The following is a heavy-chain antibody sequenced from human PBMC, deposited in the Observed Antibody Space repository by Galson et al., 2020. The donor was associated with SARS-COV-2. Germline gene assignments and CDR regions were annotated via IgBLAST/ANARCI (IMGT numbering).Heavy chain of an antibody. CDR1: GFTFSSYA. J-gene: IGHJ6*03. CDR2: ISYDGRNK. Sequence: QLGESLKISCAASGFTFSSYAMHWVRQAPGKGLEWVAGISYDGRNKYYADSVKGRFTISRDNSKNTLYLQMNSLRAEDTAVYYCARDGAYYDILTGYFPGSKVDYYYYMDVWGKGTTVTVSS. D-gene: IGHD3-9*01. CDR3: ARDGAYYDILTGYFPGSKVDYYYYMDV. V-gene: IGHV3-30*04.